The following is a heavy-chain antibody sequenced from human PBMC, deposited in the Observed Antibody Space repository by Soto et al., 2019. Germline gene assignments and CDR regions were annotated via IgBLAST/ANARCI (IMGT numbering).Heavy chain of an antibody. J-gene: IGHJ5*02. Sequence: SETLSLTCTVTGGSISSYYWSWIRQPPGKGLEWIGYIYYSGSTNYNPSLESRVTISVDTSKNQFSLKLSSVTAADTAVYYCARAYYDFWSGYLNWFDPWGQGTLVTVS. V-gene: IGHV4-59*01. CDR3: ARAYYDFWSGYLNWFDP. D-gene: IGHD3-3*01. CDR1: GGSISSYY. CDR2: IYYSGST.